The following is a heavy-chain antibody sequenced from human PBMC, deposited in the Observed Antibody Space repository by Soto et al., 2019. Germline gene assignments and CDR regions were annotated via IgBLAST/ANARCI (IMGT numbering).Heavy chain of an antibody. J-gene: IGHJ1*01. Sequence: SETMSLTCAVDGGSFSGYYWSWIRQPPGKGLEWIGEINHSGSTNYNPSLKSRVTVSVDTSKNQFSLKLSSVTAADTAVYYCARGPRGSSSRGYFQHWGQGALVTVSS. CDR3: ARGPRGSSSRGYFQH. D-gene: IGHD6-13*01. CDR2: INHSGST. CDR1: GGSFSGYY. V-gene: IGHV4-34*01.